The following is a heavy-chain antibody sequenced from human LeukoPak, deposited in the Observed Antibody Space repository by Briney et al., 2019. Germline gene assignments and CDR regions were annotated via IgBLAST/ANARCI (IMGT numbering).Heavy chain of an antibody. Sequence: ASVKVSCKASGYSFTGYYMHWVRQAPGQGLEWMGWINPNSGGTDFAQKFQGRVTMTRDTSISTAYMELSRLRYDDTAVYYCARGTPYGSGSYYWSWGQGTLVTVSS. CDR1: GYSFTGYY. V-gene: IGHV1-2*02. D-gene: IGHD3-10*01. CDR2: INPNSGGT. CDR3: ARGTPYGSGSYYWS. J-gene: IGHJ5*02.